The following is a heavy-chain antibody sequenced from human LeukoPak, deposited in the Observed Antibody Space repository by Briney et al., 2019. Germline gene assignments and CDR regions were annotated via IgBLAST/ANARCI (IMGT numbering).Heavy chain of an antibody. CDR3: AKTTYSSSWYTSS. J-gene: IGHJ4*02. CDR2: IRYDGSNK. D-gene: IGHD6-13*01. V-gene: IGHV3-30*02. Sequence: GGSLTLSCAASGFTFSSYGMHWVRQAPGKGLEWVAFIRYDGSNKYYADSVKGRFTISRDNSKNTLYMQMNSLTADDTAVYYCAKTTYSSSWYTSSWGQGTLVTVSS. CDR1: GFTFSSYG.